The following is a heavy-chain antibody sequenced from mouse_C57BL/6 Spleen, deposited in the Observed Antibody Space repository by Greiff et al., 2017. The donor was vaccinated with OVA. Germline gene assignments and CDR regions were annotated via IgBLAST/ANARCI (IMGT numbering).Heavy chain of an antibody. CDR1: GYTFTDYY. V-gene: IGHV1-26*01. CDR2: INPNNGGT. D-gene: IGHD3-2*02. J-gene: IGHJ4*01. CDR3: ARYEGEAQAYAMDY. Sequence: EVQLQQSGPELVKPGASVKISCKASGYTFTDYYMNWVKQSHGKSLEWIGDINPNNGGTSYNQKFKGKATLTVDKSSSTAYMELRSLTSEDSAVYYCARYEGEAQAYAMDYWGQRTSVTVSS.